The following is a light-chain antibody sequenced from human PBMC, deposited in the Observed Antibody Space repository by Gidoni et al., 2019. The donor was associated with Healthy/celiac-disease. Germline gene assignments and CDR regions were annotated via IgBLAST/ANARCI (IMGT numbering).Light chain of an antibody. CDR1: QSVSSY. V-gene: IGKV3-11*01. J-gene: IGKJ2*01. Sequence: EIVLTQSPATLSLSPGERATLSCRASQSVSSYLAWYQQKPGQAPRLLNYDASNRATGIPARFSGCGTETDFTLTIIGLEPEDFAVYYCQRHSNWPTFGQGTKLEIK. CDR2: DAS. CDR3: QRHSNWPT.